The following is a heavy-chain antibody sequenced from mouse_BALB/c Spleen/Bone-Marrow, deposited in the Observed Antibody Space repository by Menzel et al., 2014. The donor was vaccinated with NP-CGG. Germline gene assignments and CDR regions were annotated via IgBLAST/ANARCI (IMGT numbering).Heavy chain of an antibody. V-gene: IGHV1S81*02. Sequence: VQLQQSGTELVKPGASVKLSCKASGYTFTSYWIHWVKQRPGQGLEWIGEIHPSNGRTNYSEKFKTKATLTVDKSSTTAHMQLRSLTSEDSAVYYCARGTARAMMDYWGQGTQSPSPQ. CDR2: IHPSNGRT. CDR1: GYTFTSYW. CDR3: ARGTARAMMDY. D-gene: IGHD3-2*01. J-gene: IGHJ4*01.